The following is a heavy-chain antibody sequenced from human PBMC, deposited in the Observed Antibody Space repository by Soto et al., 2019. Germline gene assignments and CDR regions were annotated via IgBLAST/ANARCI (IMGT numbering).Heavy chain of an antibody. Sequence: QVQLVQSGAEVKKPGASVTVSCKASGYTFTTHYMHWVRQAPGQGLEWMGIINPSGGRTTYALKFQGRASLTSDTSTNTVYMELSSLRSEDTAVYYCARAGENYGSGTFSPPLRYYFNSWGQGTLVTVSS. CDR3: ARAGENYGSGTFSPPLRYYFNS. J-gene: IGHJ4*02. CDR2: INPSGGRT. V-gene: IGHV1-46*01. CDR1: GYTFTTHY. D-gene: IGHD3-10*01.